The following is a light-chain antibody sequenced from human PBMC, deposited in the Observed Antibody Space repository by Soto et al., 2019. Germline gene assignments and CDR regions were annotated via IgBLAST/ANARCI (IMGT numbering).Light chain of an antibody. CDR1: QSVSSSY. CDR3: QHRMNWPLT. J-gene: IGKJ5*01. Sequence: EIVLTQSPGTLSLSPVERATLSCMASQSVSSSYLAWYQQKPGQAPRLLIYDASNRATGIPARFSGSGSETDFTLTISSLEPEDFAVYYCQHRMNWPLTFGQGTRLEIK. CDR2: DAS. V-gene: IGKV3D-20*02.